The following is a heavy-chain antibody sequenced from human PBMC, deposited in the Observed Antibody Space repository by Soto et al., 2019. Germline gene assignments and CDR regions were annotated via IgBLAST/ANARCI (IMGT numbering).Heavy chain of an antibody. Sequence: PGWSLRLSCAASGFPFGNYAMSWVRQAPGKGLEWISGISGGGHGTNYADSVKGRFTISRDNSRNTLYLQMNSLRVEDTAVYYCAKDTRLQLGFWGQGTLVTV. D-gene: IGHD2-2*01. J-gene: IGHJ4*02. CDR1: GFPFGNYA. V-gene: IGHV3-23*01. CDR2: ISGGGHGT. CDR3: AKDTRLQLGF.